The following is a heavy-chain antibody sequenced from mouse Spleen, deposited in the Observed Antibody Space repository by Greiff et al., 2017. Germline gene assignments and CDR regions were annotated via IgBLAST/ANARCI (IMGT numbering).Heavy chain of an antibody. J-gene: IGHJ4*01. D-gene: IGHD1-1*01. Sequence: DVHLVESGGGLVQPKGSLKLSCAASGFSFNTYAMNWVRQAPGKGLEWVARIRSKSNNYATYYADSVKDRFTISRDDSESMLYLQMNNLKTEDTAMYYCVRGITTVVAPRYAMDYWGQGTSVTVSS. CDR3: VRGITTVVAPRYAMDY. CDR2: IRSKSNNYAT. V-gene: IGHV10-1*01. CDR1: GFSFNTYA.